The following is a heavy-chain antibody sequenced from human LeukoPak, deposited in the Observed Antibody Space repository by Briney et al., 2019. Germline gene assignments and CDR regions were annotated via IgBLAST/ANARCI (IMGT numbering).Heavy chain of an antibody. V-gene: IGHV3-21*01. D-gene: IGHD1-26*01. J-gene: IGHJ4*02. CDR3: ARGWELLSYFDY. Sequence: PGGSLRLSCAASGFTFSSYSMNWVRQASGKGLEWVSSISSSSSYIYYADSVKGRFTISRDNAKNSLYLQMNSLRAEDTAVYYCARGWELLSYFDYWGQGTLVTVSS. CDR2: ISSSSSYI. CDR1: GFTFSSYS.